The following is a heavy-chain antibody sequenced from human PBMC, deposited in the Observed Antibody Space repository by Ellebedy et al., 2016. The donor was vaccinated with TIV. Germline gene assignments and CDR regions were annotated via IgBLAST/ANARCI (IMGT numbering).Heavy chain of an antibody. J-gene: IGHJ6*03. V-gene: IGHV4-34*01. Sequence: SETLSLTXAVYGGSFSGYYWSWIRQPPGKGLEWIGEINHSGSTNYNPSLKSRVTISVDTSKNQFSLKLSSVTAADTAVYYCARERGGSNYAYPYYYYYYMDVWGKGTTVTVSS. D-gene: IGHD4-11*01. CDR1: GGSFSGYY. CDR3: ARERGGSNYAYPYYYYYYMDV. CDR2: INHSGST.